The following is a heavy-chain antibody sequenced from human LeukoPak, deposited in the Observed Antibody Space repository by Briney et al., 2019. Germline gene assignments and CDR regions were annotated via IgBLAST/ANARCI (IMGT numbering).Heavy chain of an antibody. CDR3: AKAPVTSCRGAYCYPFDY. J-gene: IGHJ4*02. Sequence: GGSLRLSCAASGFIFSNYAMQWVRQAPGMGLEWVAFIRYDGGNTYYADSVKGRFTISRDNSKNTLYLQMNSLRAEDAAVYYCAKAPVTSCRGAYCYPFDYWGQGTLVTVSS. CDR1: GFIFSNYA. D-gene: IGHD2-21*01. CDR2: IRYDGGNT. V-gene: IGHV3-30*02.